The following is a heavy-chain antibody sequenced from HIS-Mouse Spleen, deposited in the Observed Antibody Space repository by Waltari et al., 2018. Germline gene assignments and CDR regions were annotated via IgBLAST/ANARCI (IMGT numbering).Heavy chain of an antibody. CDR3: ARARQLVREGWFDP. J-gene: IGHJ5*02. V-gene: IGHV1-2*02. D-gene: IGHD6-6*01. CDR2: FNPNRGGT. Sequence: QVQLVQSGAEVKKPGASVKVSCKASGYTFTGYYMHWVRQAPGQGLEWMGWFNPNRGGTNYAQKFQGRVTMTRDTSISTAYMELSRLRSDDTAVYYCARARQLVREGWFDPWGQGTLVTVSS. CDR1: GYTFTGYY.